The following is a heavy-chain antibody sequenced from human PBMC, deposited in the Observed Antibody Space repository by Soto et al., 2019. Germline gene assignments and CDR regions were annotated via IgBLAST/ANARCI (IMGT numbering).Heavy chain of an antibody. D-gene: IGHD2-21*02. CDR1: GFSLSTSGVG. J-gene: IGHJ6*02. V-gene: IGHV2-5*02. Sequence: QITLKESGPTLVKPTQTLTLTCTFSGFSLSTSGVGVGWIRQPPGKALEWLALIYWDDDTRYSPSLRSRLTISKDTSKNQVVLTITYMDPVDTATYYCIQSRCGGDCLQSYASHYYYGMDVWGQGTTVTVSS. CDR2: IYWDDDT. CDR3: IQSRCGGDCLQSYASHYYYGMDV.